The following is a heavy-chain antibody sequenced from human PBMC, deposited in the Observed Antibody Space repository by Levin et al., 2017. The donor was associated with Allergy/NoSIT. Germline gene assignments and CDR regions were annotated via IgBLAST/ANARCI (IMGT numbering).Heavy chain of an antibody. CDR2: INHSGST. J-gene: IGHJ4*02. CDR3: ARGLRGGGSSWYPYYFDY. V-gene: IGHV4-34*01. D-gene: IGHD6-13*01. CDR1: GGSFSGYY. Sequence: GSLRLSCAVYGGSFSGYYWSWIRQPPGKGLEWIGEINHSGSTNYNPSLKSRVTISVDTSKNQFSLKLSSVTAADTAVYYCARGLRGGGSSWYPYYFDYWGQGTLVTVSS.